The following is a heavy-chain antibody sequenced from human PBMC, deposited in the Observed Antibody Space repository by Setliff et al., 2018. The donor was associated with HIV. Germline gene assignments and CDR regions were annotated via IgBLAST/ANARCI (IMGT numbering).Heavy chain of an antibody. CDR3: ARDYNYASGTYNWFDP. Sequence: ASVKVSCKASGHTFTTYAMNWVRQAPGQGLEWMGWINTNTGNPTYAPGFTGRFVFSLDTSATTAHLQINGLKTDDTAVYYCARDYNYASGTYNWFDPWGQGTLVTVSS. V-gene: IGHV7-4-1*02. J-gene: IGHJ5*02. CDR1: GHTFTTYA. CDR2: INTNTGNP. D-gene: IGHD3-10*01.